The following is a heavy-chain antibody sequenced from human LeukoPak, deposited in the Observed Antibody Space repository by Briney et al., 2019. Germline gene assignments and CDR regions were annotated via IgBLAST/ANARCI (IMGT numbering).Heavy chain of an antibody. D-gene: IGHD6-13*01. CDR2: IYYTGST. V-gene: IGHV4-59*01. CDR1: GGSISRDY. CDR3: ARDRPGGSSLDY. J-gene: IGHJ4*02. Sequence: SETLSLTCTVSGGSISRDYWSWIRQPPGKGLEWIGYIYYTGSTNYNPSLKSRVTISVNTSKNQFSLKLSSVTAADTAVYYCARDRPGGSSLDYWGQGTLVTVSS.